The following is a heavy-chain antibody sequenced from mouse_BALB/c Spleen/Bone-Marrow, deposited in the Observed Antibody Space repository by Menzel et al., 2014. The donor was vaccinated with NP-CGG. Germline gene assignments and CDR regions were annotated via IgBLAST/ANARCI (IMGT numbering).Heavy chain of an antibody. V-gene: IGHV14-3*02. J-gene: IGHJ4*01. D-gene: IGHD1-2*01. CDR2: IDPANGNT. CDR3: TXXGHYYGSXALDY. Sequence: QQSGAELVKPGASVKLSCTASGFNVKDTYMQWVRPRPEQGLEWIGRIDPANGNTQYDPTFQGKATITTDTSSNTAYLQLSSLTSEDTAVYYCTXXGHYYGSXALDYWGXGTXXXXSS. CDR1: GFNVKDTY.